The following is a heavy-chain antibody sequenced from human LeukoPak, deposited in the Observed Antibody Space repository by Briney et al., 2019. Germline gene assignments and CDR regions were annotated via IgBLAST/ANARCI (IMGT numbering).Heavy chain of an antibody. Sequence: GGFLRLSCAASGFTFSDYSMSWIRQAPGKGLEWFSYISSGAFTIYYTDSVRARFTISRDNTKNSLYLQMNSLRAEDTAVYYCARGHYDYYYYLDVWGKGTTVTVSS. CDR1: GFTFSDYS. D-gene: IGHD2-21*02. CDR2: ISSGAFTI. CDR3: ARGHYDYYYYLDV. V-gene: IGHV3-11*01. J-gene: IGHJ6*03.